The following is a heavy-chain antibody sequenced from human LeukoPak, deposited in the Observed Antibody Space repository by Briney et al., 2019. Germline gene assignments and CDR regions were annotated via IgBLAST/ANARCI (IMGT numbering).Heavy chain of an antibody. J-gene: IGHJ4*02. V-gene: IGHV3-21*01. CDR3: ARIVVSYFDY. CDR1: GFTFSSYS. D-gene: IGHD2-15*01. CDR2: ISSSTNYI. Sequence: PGGSLRLSCAASGFTFSSYSMNWVRQAPGKGLEWVSSISSSTNYIDYADPVKGRFTISRDNTKNSVYLQMNSLRPEDTAVYYCARIVVSYFDYWGQGSLVTVSS.